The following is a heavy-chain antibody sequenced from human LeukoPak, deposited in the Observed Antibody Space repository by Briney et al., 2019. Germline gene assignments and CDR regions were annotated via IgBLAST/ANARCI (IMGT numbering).Heavy chain of an antibody. CDR2: ISSSGTTT. J-gene: IGHJ4*02. CDR1: GFTFSSYS. CDR3: AKEGYPADDY. Sequence: GGSLRLSCAASGFTFSSYSMNWVRQAPGKGLEWVSGISSSGTTTHYADSVKGRFIISRDNSKSTVFLQINSLRGEDTAIYYCAKEGYPADDYWGQGTLVTVSS. D-gene: IGHD5-12*01. V-gene: IGHV3-23*05.